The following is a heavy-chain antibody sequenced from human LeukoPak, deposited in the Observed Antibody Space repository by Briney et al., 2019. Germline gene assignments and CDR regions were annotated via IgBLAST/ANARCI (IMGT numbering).Heavy chain of an antibody. D-gene: IGHD2-21*02. Sequence: GGSLRLSCAASGFTFSNAWMSWVRQAPGKGLEWVGRIKSKTDGGTTDYAARVKGRFTISRDDSKNTLYLQMNSLKTEDTAVYYCGGDPKYYFDYWGQGTLVTVSS. J-gene: IGHJ4*02. CDR2: IKSKTDGGTT. V-gene: IGHV3-15*01. CDR1: GFTFSNAW. CDR3: GGDPKYYFDY.